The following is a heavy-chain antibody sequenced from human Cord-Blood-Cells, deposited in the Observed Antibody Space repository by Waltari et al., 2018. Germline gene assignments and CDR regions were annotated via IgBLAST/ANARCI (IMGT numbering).Heavy chain of an antibody. Sequence: QVQLLQSGAEVKKPGASVKVSCKASGSTFTSNDINWVRTATGQGFEWMGWMNPNSGNTGYAQKFQGRVTITRNTSISTAYMELSSLRSEDTAVYYCARGYLLSGDRDAFDIWGQGTMVTVSS. V-gene: IGHV1-8*03. J-gene: IGHJ3*02. CDR3: ARGYLLSGDRDAFDI. CDR2: MNPNSGNT. CDR1: GSTFTSND. D-gene: IGHD7-27*01.